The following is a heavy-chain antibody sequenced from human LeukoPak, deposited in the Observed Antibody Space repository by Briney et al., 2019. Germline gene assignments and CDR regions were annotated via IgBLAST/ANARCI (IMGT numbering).Heavy chain of an antibody. J-gene: IGHJ6*03. V-gene: IGHV4-59*01. CDR3: ARVTREATVTYPYYNYYMDV. D-gene: IGHD4-17*01. CDR2: IYYSGST. Sequence: SETLSLTCSVSGGSISSYFWSWIRQSPGKGPEWIGYIYYSGSTNYNPSLKSRVTISVDTSKNQFSLKLSSVTAADTAVYYCARVTREATVTYPYYNYYMDVWGKGTTVTISS. CDR1: GGSISSYF.